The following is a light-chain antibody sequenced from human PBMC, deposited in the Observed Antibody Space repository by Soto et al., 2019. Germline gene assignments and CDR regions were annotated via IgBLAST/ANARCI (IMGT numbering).Light chain of an antibody. Sequence: DIQMTQSPSSLSASVGDRITITCRASQSIGSYLNWYQRKPGRAPNLLIYAAYSLQSGVPSRFSGSGSGTEFTLTISSLQSEDCAIYYCQQYYTWPITFGGGTKVEIK. CDR1: QSIGSY. J-gene: IGKJ4*01. CDR3: QQYYTWPIT. CDR2: AAY. V-gene: IGKV1-39*01.